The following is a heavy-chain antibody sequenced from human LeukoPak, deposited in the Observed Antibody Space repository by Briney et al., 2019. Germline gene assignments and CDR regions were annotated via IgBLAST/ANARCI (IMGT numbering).Heavy chain of an antibody. Sequence: GGSLRLSCAASGFTFSSYSMNWVRQAPGKGLEWVSSISSSSSYIYYADSVKGRFTISRDNAKNSLYLQMNSLRAEDTAVHYCAREPSEGTFDIWGQGTMVTVSS. CDR1: GFTFSSYS. J-gene: IGHJ3*02. CDR3: AREPSEGTFDI. CDR2: ISSSSSYI. D-gene: IGHD3-10*01. V-gene: IGHV3-21*01.